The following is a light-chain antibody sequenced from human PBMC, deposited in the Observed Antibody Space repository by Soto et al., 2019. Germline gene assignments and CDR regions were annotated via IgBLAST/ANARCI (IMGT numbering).Light chain of an antibody. CDR1: NSNIGRNT. V-gene: IGLV1-44*01. CDR3: AAWDDSLNGWV. CDR2: SNN. Sequence: QSVLTQPPTASGTPGQRVTISCSGSNSNIGRNTVNWYQPLPGTAPKLLIHSNNQRPSGVPDRFSGSKSGTSASLAISGLQYEDEGDYFCAAWDDSLNGWVFGGGTKVTVL. J-gene: IGLJ3*02.